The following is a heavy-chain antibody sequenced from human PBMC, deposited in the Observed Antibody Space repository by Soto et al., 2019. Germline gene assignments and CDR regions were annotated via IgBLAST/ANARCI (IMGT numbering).Heavy chain of an antibody. J-gene: IGHJ4*02. D-gene: IGHD2-21*02. CDR2: IYWDDDE. CDR3: AHTRTDKACDY. Sequence: QITLKESGPTLVKPTQTLTLTCTFSGFSLSTSGVGVGWIRQPPGKALEWLALIYWDDDERYSPSLRSRLTITKDISTNQVVRTMTNMDPVDTATYYCAHTRTDKACDYWGQGTLVTVSS. CDR1: GFSLSTSGVG. V-gene: IGHV2-5*02.